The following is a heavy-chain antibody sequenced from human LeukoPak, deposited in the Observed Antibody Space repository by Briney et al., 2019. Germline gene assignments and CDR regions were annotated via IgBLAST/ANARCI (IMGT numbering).Heavy chain of an antibody. J-gene: IGHJ4*02. Sequence: GGSLRLSCAASGFTFSDYYMSWIRQAPGKGLEWVSYISSSGSTIYYADSVKGRFTISRDNAKNSLYLQMNSLRAEDTAVYYCARCGGYYDSSGWPSGHDYWGQGTLVTVSS. CDR1: GFTFSDYY. V-gene: IGHV3-11*04. D-gene: IGHD3-22*01. CDR3: ARCGGYYDSSGWPSGHDY. CDR2: ISSSGSTI.